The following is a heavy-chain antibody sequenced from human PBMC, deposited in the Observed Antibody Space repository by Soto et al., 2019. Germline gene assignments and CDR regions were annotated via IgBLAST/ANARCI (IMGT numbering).Heavy chain of an antibody. J-gene: IGHJ6*03. Sequence: PGGSLRLSCAASGFTLSGYAMDWVRQAPGKGLEYVSGISSNGVGTYYANSDTRYSPSFQGQVTISADKSISTAYLQWSSLKASDTAMYYCARHVSPNYFQYYMDVWGKGTTVTVSS. CDR1: GFTLSGYA. CDR2: TYYANSDT. D-gene: IGHD2-8*01. CDR3: ARHVSPNYFQYYMDV. V-gene: IGHV5-51*01.